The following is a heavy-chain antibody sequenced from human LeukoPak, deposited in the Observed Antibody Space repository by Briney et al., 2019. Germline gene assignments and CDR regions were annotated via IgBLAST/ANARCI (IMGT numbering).Heavy chain of an antibody. V-gene: IGHV3-30-3*01. J-gene: IGHJ6*02. D-gene: IGHD1-1*01. CDR3: AREIDWNDHYYYYGMDV. CDR2: ISYDGSNK. Sequence: GGSLRLSCAASGFTFSSYAMHWVRQAPGKGLEWVAVISYDGSNKYYADSVKGRFTISRDNSKNTLYLQMNSLRAEDTAVYYCAREIDWNDHYYYYGMDVWGQGTTVTVSS. CDR1: GFTFSSYA.